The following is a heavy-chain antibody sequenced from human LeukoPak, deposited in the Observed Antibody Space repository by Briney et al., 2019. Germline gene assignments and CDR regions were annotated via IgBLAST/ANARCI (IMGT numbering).Heavy chain of an antibody. CDR2: ISGSGGST. J-gene: IGHJ3*02. V-gene: IGHV3-23*01. D-gene: IGHD1-26*01. Sequence: PGGSLRLSCAASGFTFSSYAMSWVRQAPGKGLEWVSAISGSGGSTYYADSVKGRFTISRDNSKNTLYLQMNSLRAEDTAVYYCASFRVGATFSHGAFDIWGQGTMVTVSS. CDR3: ASFRVGATFSHGAFDI. CDR1: GFTFSSYA.